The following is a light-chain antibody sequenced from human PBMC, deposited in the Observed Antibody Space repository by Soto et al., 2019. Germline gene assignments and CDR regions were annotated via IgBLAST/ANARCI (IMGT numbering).Light chain of an antibody. CDR2: DAS. J-gene: IGKJ5*01. V-gene: IGKV3D-15*01. CDR1: QSVIRN. CDR3: QQYNNWPIT. Sequence: EIVMTPSPATLSVSPVERATLRFSSTQSVIRNLAWYQQKPGQAPRLLIYDASTRATGTPARFSGSGSGTKFTLSISSLQSEDFAVYYCQQYNNWPITCGQGTRREIK.